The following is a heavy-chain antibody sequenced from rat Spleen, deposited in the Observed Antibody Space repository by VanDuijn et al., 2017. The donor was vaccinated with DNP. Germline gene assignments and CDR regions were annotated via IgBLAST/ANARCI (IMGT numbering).Heavy chain of an antibody. D-gene: IGHD1-11*01. CDR2: ISHSDDTT. CDR1: GFSFRNYY. Sequence: EVQLVESGGGLVEPGRSLKLSCVASGFSFRNYYMAWVRQTPTRGLEWVAIISHSDDTTYYPDSVRGRFTISRDNAKNTLYLQMNSLRSEDTATYYCARLDYGFDYWGQGVMVTVSS. J-gene: IGHJ2*01. CDR3: ARLDYGFDY. V-gene: IGHV5-25*01.